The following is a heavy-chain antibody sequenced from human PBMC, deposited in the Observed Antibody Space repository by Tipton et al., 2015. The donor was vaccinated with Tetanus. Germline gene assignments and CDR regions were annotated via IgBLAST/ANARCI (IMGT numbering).Heavy chain of an antibody. J-gene: IGHJ6*02. Sequence: TLSLTCAVYGGSFSAYYWSWIRQSPGKGLEWIGEINHSGSTTYSPSFKSRVTISVDTPKNQFSLNLSSVTAADTAVYYCARSGYYSRAYYHYRMDVWGQGTTVSVSS. V-gene: IGHV4-34*01. CDR3: ARSGYYSRAYYHYRMDV. D-gene: IGHD3-9*01. CDR2: INHSGST. CDR1: GGSFSAYY.